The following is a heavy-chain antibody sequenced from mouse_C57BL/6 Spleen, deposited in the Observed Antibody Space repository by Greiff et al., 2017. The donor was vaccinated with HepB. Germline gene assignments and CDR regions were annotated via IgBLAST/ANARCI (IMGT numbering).Heavy chain of an antibody. CDR1: GYTFTSYW. J-gene: IGHJ4*01. V-gene: IGHV1-53*01. Sequence: QVQLKQPGTELVKPGASVKLSCKASGYTFTSYWMHWVKQRPGQGLEWIGNINPSNGGTNYNEKFKSKATLTVDKSSSTAYMQLSSLTSEDSAVYYCAREGFTTVVATDAMDYWGQGTSVTVSS. D-gene: IGHD1-1*01. CDR3: AREGFTTVVATDAMDY. CDR2: INPSNGGT.